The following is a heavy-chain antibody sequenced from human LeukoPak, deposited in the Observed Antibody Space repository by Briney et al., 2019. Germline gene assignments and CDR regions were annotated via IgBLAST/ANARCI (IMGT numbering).Heavy chain of an antibody. V-gene: IGHV3-21*01. D-gene: IGHD3-3*01. CDR1: GFTFSSYS. CDR2: ISSSSSYI. J-gene: IGHJ3*02. Sequence: PGGSLRLSCAASGFTFSSYSMNWVRQAPGKGLEWVSSISSSSSYIYYADSVKGRFTISRDNAKNSLYLQMNSLRAEDTAVYYCASQVTDFWSGYFGAFDIWGQGTMVTVSS. CDR3: ASQVTDFWSGYFGAFDI.